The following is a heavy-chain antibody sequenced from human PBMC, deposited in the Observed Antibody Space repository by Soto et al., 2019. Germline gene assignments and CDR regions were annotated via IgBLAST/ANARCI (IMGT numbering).Heavy chain of an antibody. Sequence: GESLKISCKGSGYSFTSYWIGWVRQMPGKGLEWMGIIYPGDSDTRYSPSFQGQVTISADKSISTAYLQWSSLKASDTAMYYCARQPIVVVPAAISENYFDYWGQGTLVTVSA. V-gene: IGHV5-51*01. CDR2: IYPGDSDT. D-gene: IGHD2-2*01. CDR3: ARQPIVVVPAAISENYFDY. CDR1: GYSFTSYW. J-gene: IGHJ4*02.